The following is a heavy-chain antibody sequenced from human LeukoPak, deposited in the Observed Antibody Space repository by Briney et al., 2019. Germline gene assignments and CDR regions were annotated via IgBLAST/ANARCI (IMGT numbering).Heavy chain of an antibody. Sequence: SETLSLTCAVSGGSIRSNNHYWGWIRQPPGKGLEWIGNIYFNGNIAYNPSLQSRVTISVGTSKNQFSLRLNSVTSADTAMYYCARVELIVALPTSFDPWGQGTLVTVSS. CDR2: IYFNGNI. CDR1: GGSIRSNNHY. D-gene: IGHD5-12*01. V-gene: IGHV4-39*07. CDR3: ARVELIVALPTSFDP. J-gene: IGHJ5*02.